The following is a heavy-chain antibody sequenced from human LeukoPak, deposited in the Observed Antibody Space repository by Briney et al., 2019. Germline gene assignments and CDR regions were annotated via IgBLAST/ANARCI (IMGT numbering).Heavy chain of an antibody. CDR3: AKDWSCDH. J-gene: IGHJ4*02. CDR1: GFTFSSYA. V-gene: IGHV3-23*01. D-gene: IGHD1-26*01. CDR2: ISDRGDKT. Sequence: SGGSLRLSCAASGFTFSSYAMTWVRQAPGKGLEWVSAISDRGDKTHYADSVKGRFTISRDNSKNTVYLQMSSLRAEDTAIYYCAKDWSCDHWGQGTLVTVSS.